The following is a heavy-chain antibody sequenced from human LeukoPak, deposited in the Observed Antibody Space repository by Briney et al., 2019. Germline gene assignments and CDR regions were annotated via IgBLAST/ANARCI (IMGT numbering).Heavy chain of an antibody. Sequence: SETLSLTCAVSGGSISSHSRGSINSHYWSWIRQPPGRGLEWIGYIYFSGITNSNPSLKSRVTISIDTSKNQFSLRLTSVTAADTAVYHCARLTEYQLTYRFYGFDYWGQGTRVTVS. V-gene: IGHV4-61*01. CDR2: IYFSGIT. D-gene: IGHD3-16*02. CDR1: GGSISSHSRGSINSHY. J-gene: IGHJ3*01. CDR3: ARLTEYQLTYRFYGFDY.